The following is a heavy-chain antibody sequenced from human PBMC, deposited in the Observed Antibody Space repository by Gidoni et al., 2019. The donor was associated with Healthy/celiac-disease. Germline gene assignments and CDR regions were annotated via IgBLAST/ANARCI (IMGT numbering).Heavy chain of an antibody. J-gene: IGHJ6*02. Sequence: QVQLQESGPGLVKPSETLSLTCPVSGGSISSYYWSWIRQPPGKGLEWIGYIYYSGSTNYNPSLKSRVTISVDTSKNQFSLKLSSVTAADTAVYYCARGGLYSSSWWSYYYGMDVWGQGTTVTVSS. D-gene: IGHD6-13*01. CDR3: ARGGLYSSSWWSYYYGMDV. V-gene: IGHV4-59*01. CDR1: GGSISSYY. CDR2: IYYSGST.